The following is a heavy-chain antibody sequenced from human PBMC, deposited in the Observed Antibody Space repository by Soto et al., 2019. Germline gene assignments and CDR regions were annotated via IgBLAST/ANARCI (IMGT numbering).Heavy chain of an antibody. J-gene: IGHJ4*02. Sequence: QVQLVQSGAEVKKPGASVKVSCKASGYTFSSYRISWGRQAPGQGPEWMGWIHAYDGDTKYAQKFQDRLIMTTDTSTSTAYMELRSLTSDDTAVYYCARADYGDDDYWGQGTLVTVSS. CDR1: GYTFSSYR. CDR3: ARADYGDDDY. V-gene: IGHV1-18*01. CDR2: IHAYDGDT. D-gene: IGHD4-17*01.